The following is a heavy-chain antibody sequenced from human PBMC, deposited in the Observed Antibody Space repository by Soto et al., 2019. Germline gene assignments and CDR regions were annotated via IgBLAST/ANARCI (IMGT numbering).Heavy chain of an antibody. D-gene: IGHD6-6*01. J-gene: IGHJ6*02. CDR3: ARAGASIAARNYYYGMDV. V-gene: IGHV1-18*04. CDR2: ISAYNGNT. CDR1: GYTSTSYG. Sequence: GASVKVSCKASGYTSTSYGISWVRQAPGQGLEWMGWISAYNGNTNYAQKLQGRVTMTTDTSTSTAYMELRSLRSDDTAVYYCARAGASIAARNYYYGMDVWGQGTTVTVSS.